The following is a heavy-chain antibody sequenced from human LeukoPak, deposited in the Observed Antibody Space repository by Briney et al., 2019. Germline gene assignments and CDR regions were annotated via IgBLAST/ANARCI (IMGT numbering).Heavy chain of an antibody. Sequence: PSETLSLTCTVSGGSISSSSYYWSWIRQPPGKGLVWIGSIYYSGSTYYNPSLKSRVTISVDTSKNQFSLKLSSVTAADTAVYYCAGAAAGISFPPNWFDPWGQGTLVTVSS. D-gene: IGHD6-13*01. CDR1: GGSISSSSYY. CDR3: AGAAAGISFPPNWFDP. V-gene: IGHV4-39*01. CDR2: IYYSGST. J-gene: IGHJ5*02.